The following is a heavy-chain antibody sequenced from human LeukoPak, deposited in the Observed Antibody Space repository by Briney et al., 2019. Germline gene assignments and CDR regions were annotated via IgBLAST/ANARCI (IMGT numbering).Heavy chain of an antibody. V-gene: IGHV3-48*01. CDR3: VAAPVAGNFQFDY. D-gene: IGHD6-19*01. CDR1: GLTISSYS. Sequence: GGSLRLSCAASGLTISSYSMNWVRQAPGKGLQWVSYISSSSSTIYYADSVKGRFTISRDNAKNSLYLQMNSLRAEDTAVYYCVAAPVAGNFQFDYWGQGTLVTVSS. J-gene: IGHJ4*02. CDR2: ISSSSSTI.